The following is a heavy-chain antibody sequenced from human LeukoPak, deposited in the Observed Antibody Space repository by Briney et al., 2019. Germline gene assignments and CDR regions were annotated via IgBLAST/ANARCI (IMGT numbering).Heavy chain of an antibody. CDR2: ISTSSSTI. CDR1: GFTFSSYS. CDR3: ARDRAWNYFDY. V-gene: IGHV3-48*01. Sequence: AGGSLRLSCAASGFTFSSYSMNWVRQAPGKGLEWVSYISTSSSTIYYADSVKGRFTISRDNAKNTLYLQMDRLRAEDTAVYYCARDRAWNYFDYWGQGTLVTVSS. J-gene: IGHJ4*02. D-gene: IGHD3-3*01.